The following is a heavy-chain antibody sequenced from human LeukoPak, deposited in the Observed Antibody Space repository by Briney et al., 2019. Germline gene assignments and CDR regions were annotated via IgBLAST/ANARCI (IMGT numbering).Heavy chain of an antibody. CDR3: ARVYSSGSRAFQH. CDR2: IYYSGST. J-gene: IGHJ1*01. CDR1: GGSISSYY. Sequence: SETLSLTCTVSGGSISSYYWSWIRQPPGKGLEWIGYIYYSGSTNYNPSLKSRVTISVDTSKNQFSLKLSSVTAADTAVFYCARVYSSGSRAFQHWGQGTLVTVSS. V-gene: IGHV4-59*12. D-gene: IGHD6-19*01.